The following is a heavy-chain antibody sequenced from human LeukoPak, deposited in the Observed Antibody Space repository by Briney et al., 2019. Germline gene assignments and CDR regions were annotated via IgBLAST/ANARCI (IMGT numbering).Heavy chain of an antibody. CDR2: IYTSGST. D-gene: IGHD3-22*01. CDR1: GGSISSFY. J-gene: IGHJ6*02. Sequence: RASETLSLTRTVSGGSISSFYWSWIRQPAGKGLEWIERIYTSGSTNYNPSLKSRVTMSVDTSKNQFSLKLSSVTAADTAVYYCARDSLEPYYYDSSGPESYPSYYYYGMDVWGQGTTVTVSS. V-gene: IGHV4-4*07. CDR3: ARDSLEPYYYDSSGPESYPSYYYYGMDV.